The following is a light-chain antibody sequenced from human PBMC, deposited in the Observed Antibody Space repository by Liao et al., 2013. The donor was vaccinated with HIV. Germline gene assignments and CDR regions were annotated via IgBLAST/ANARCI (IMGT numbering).Light chain of an antibody. CDR3: QAWDSTSYVV. Sequence: SYDLTQSPSVSVSPGQTATIACSGDNLGNKYASWYQQKPGQSPVMVIYQDVQRPSGIPERFSGSNSGNTATLTITGTQAVDEADYYCQAWDSTSYVVFGGGTKLTVL. J-gene: IGLJ2*01. CDR2: QDV. V-gene: IGLV3-1*01. CDR1: NLGNKY.